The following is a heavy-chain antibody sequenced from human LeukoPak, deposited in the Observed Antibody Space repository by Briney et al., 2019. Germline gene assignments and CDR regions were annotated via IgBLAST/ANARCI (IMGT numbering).Heavy chain of an antibody. CDR2: IKQDGSEK. V-gene: IGHV3-7*01. D-gene: IGHD3-10*01. J-gene: IGHJ3*02. Sequence: GGSLRLSCAASGFIFSTYWMSWVRQAPGKGLEWVANIKQDGSEKYYVDSVKGRFTISRDNAKNSLYLQMNSLRAEDTAVYYCARDKHGRFGDFDAFDMWGQGTMVTVSS. CDR1: GFIFSTYW. CDR3: ARDKHGRFGDFDAFDM.